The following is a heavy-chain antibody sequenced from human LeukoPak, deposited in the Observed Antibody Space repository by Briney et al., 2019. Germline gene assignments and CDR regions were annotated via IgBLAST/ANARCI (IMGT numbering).Heavy chain of an antibody. D-gene: IGHD2-15*01. V-gene: IGHV3-23*01. CDR2: ISGSGGST. J-gene: IGHJ5*02. CDR1: GFTFRSDA. CDR3: AKHHGRLTNWFDP. Sequence: PRGCLRLSCAASGFTFRSDAMSWVRHAPGKGLGWVSAISGSGGSTYYADSVKGRFTISRDNSKNTLYLQMNSLRAEDTAVYYCAKHHGRLTNWFDPWGQGTLVTVSS.